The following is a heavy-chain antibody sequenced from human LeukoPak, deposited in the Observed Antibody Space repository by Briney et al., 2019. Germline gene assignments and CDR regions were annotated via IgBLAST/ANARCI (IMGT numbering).Heavy chain of an antibody. Sequence: QPGGSLRLSCAASGFTLSTYAMSWVRQPPGKGLEWVAATSSSDAGTYHADSVRGRFTISRDNSKNTLYLQMNSLRAEDAAVYFCAKAPVTSCRGAYCYPFDSWGQGTLVTVSS. V-gene: IGHV3-23*01. CDR3: AKAPVTSCRGAYCYPFDS. D-gene: IGHD2-21*01. CDR2: TSSSDAGT. CDR1: GFTLSTYA. J-gene: IGHJ4*02.